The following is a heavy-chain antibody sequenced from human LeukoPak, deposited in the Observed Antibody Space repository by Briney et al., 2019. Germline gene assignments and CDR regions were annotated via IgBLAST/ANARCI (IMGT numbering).Heavy chain of an antibody. CDR3: AKDRWSSSFRLAIDY. Sequence: GGSLRLSCAASGFTFSSYAMSWVRQTPGKGLEWVSVISSSGVNTYYADSVKGRFTISRDNSKNTLFLQMKSLRAEDTAVYYCAKDRWSSSFRLAIDYWGQGTLVTVSS. J-gene: IGHJ4*02. CDR2: ISSSGVNT. D-gene: IGHD6-13*01. CDR1: GFTFSSYA. V-gene: IGHV3-23*01.